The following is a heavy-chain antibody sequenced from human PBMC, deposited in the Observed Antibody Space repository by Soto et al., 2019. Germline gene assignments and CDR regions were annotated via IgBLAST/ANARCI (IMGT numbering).Heavy chain of an antibody. D-gene: IGHD3-9*01. V-gene: IGHV4-59*01. CDR2: IYYSGST. Sequence: SETLSLTCTVSGGSISSYYWSWIRQPPGKGLEWIGYIYYSGSTNYNPSLKSRVTISVDTSKNQFSLKLSSVTAADTAVYYCARGGDNRYFDWLSKGVLFDKNWFDPWGQGTLVTVSS. CDR3: ARGGDNRYFDWLSKGVLFDKNWFDP. J-gene: IGHJ5*02. CDR1: GGSISSYY.